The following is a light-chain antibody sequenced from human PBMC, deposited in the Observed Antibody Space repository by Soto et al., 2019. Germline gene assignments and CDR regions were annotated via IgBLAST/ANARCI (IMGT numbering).Light chain of an antibody. V-gene: IGKV1-5*01. J-gene: IGKJ2*01. CDR2: DAS. CDR1: QSISSW. CDR3: QQYNSYSPYT. Sequence: DIQMTQSPSTLSASVGDRVTITCRASQSISSWLAWYQQKPGKAPKLLIYDASSLKSGVPSRFSGSGSGTEFTLPISSLQHDDFATYYCQQYNSYSPYTFGQGTKLEIK.